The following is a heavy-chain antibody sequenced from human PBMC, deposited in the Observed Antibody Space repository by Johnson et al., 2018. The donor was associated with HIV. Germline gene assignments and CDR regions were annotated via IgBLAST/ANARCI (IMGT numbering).Heavy chain of an antibody. J-gene: IGHJ3*02. CDR2: IYSGGST. CDR3: ARDGMAATKANI. V-gene: IGHV3-66*01. CDR1: GFTVSSNY. D-gene: IGHD1-14*01. Sequence: EVQLVESGGGLVKPGGSLRLSCAASGFTVSSNYMSWVRQAPGKGLEWVSVIYSGGSTYYADSVKGRFTISRDNSKNTLYLQMNSLRAEDTAVYYCARDGMAATKANIWGQGTMVTVSS.